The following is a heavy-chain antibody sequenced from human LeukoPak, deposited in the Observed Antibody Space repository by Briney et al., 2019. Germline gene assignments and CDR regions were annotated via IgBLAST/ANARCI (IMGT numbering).Heavy chain of an antibody. J-gene: IGHJ4*02. CDR3: ARDRSRGGSCHDY. CDR1: GFTVSSNY. V-gene: IGHV3-66*01. Sequence: PGGSLRLSCAASGFTVSSNYMSWVRQAPGKGLEWVSVIYSGGSTYYADSVKGRFTISRDNSKNTLYLQMNSLRAEDTAVYYCARDRSRGGSCHDYWGQGTLVTVSS. CDR2: IYSGGST. D-gene: IGHD2-15*01.